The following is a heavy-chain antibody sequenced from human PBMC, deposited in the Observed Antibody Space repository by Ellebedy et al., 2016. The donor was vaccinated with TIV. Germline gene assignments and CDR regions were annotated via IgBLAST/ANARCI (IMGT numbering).Heavy chain of an antibody. V-gene: IGHV1-18*01. D-gene: IGHD3-10*01. J-gene: IGHJ6*02. CDR3: ARDRYYYGSGSYYGGHRSYYYYGMDV. CDR2: ISAYTGNT. CDR1: GYTFTSYG. Sequence: AASVTVSCKASGYTFTSYGISWVRQAPGQGLEWMGWISAYTGNTNYAQKLQGRVTITRNTSISTAYMELRSLRSDDTAVYYCARDRYYYGSGSYYGGHRSYYYYGMDVWGQGTTVTVSS.